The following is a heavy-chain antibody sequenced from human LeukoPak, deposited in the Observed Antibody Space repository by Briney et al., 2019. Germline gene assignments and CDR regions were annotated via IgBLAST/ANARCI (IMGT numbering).Heavy chain of an antibody. CDR2: IIPILGIA. Sequence: SVRVSCKASGGTFSSYTISWVRQAPGQGLEWMGRIIPILGIANYAQKFQGRVTITADKSTSTAYMELSSLRSEDTAVYYCARRYCSSTSCYTGFDYWGQGTLVTVSS. CDR1: GGTFSSYT. J-gene: IGHJ4*02. CDR3: ARRYCSSTSCYTGFDY. V-gene: IGHV1-69*02. D-gene: IGHD2-2*02.